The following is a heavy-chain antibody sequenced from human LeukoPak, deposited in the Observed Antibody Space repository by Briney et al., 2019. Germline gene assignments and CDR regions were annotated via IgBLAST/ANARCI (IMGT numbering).Heavy chain of an antibody. V-gene: IGHV3-30*18. D-gene: IGHD4-11*01. CDR1: GFTFSSYG. CDR2: ISYDGSNK. CDR3: AKDDPTTVIMDY. Sequence: GGSLRLSCAASGFTFSSYGMRWVRQAPGKGLEWVAVISYDGSNKYYADSVKGRFTISRDNSKNTLYLQMNSLRAEDTAVYYCAKDDPTTVIMDYWGQGTLVTVSS. J-gene: IGHJ4*02.